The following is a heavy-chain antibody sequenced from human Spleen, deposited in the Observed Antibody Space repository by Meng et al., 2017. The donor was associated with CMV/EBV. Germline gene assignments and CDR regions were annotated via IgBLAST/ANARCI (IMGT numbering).Heavy chain of an antibody. CDR3: AREDGGAQYCTSSGCYSDY. CDR2: ISAYNGHT. D-gene: IGHD2-8*01. V-gene: IGHV1-18*04. J-gene: IGHJ4*02. CDR1: FTKYG. Sequence: FTKYGVGWVRQAPGQGLEWMGWISAYNGHTYYVQKLQGRITMTTDTSTSTAYMELRSLRSDDTAVYYCAREDGGAQYCTSSGCYSDYWGQGTLVTVSS.